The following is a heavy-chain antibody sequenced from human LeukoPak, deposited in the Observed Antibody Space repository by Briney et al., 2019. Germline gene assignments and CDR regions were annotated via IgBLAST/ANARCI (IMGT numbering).Heavy chain of an antibody. J-gene: IGHJ4*02. V-gene: IGHV4-39*07. CDR2: AYYTGST. CDR3: AREGRQDYVYFDH. CDR1: GGSISSGTYY. Sequence: TSETLSLTCTVSGGSISSGTYYWGWIRQPPGKGLESIGIAYYTGSTYYNPSLKSRVTMSVDTSKNQFSLKLSSVTAADTAMYYCAREGRQDYVYFDHWGQGSLVTVPS. D-gene: IGHD4-17*01.